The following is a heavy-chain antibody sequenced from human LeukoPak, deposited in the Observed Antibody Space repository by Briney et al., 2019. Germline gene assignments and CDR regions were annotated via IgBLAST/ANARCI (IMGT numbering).Heavy chain of an antibody. V-gene: IGHV3-30-3*01. J-gene: IGHJ6*02. D-gene: IGHD3-10*01. Sequence: PGGSLRLSCAASGFTFSSYAMRWVRQAPGKGLEWVAVISYDGNNKYYADSVKGRFTISRDNSKNTLYLQMNSLRAEDTAVYYCARDRRIGRGVIIPYYYYGMDVWGQGTTVTVSS. CDR3: ARDRRIGRGVIIPYYYYGMDV. CDR2: ISYDGNNK. CDR1: GFTFSSYA.